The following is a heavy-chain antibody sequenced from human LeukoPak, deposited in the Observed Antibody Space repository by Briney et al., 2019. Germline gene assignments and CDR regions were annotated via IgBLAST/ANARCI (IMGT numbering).Heavy chain of an antibody. J-gene: IGHJ3*02. Sequence: GASVKVSCKASGGTFSSYAISWVRQAPGQGLEWMGGIIPIFGTANYAQKFQGRVTITADVSTSTAYMELSSLRSEDTAVYYCARDQNILTGYYLNDAFDIWGQGTMVTVSS. CDR3: ARDQNILTGYYLNDAFDI. D-gene: IGHD3-9*01. CDR1: GGTFSSYA. CDR2: IIPIFGTA. V-gene: IGHV1-69*13.